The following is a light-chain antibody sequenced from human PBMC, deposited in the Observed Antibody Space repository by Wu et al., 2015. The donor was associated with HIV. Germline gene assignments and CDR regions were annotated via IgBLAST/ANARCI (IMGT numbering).Light chain of an antibody. CDR1: QSLSFSS. CDR2: ATS. Sequence: EIVLTQSPGTLSLSPGERATLSCRASQSLSFSSLAWYQQKPGQAPRLLIYATSNRATGIPDRISGSGSGTLFTLTISRLEPEDSAVYFCQQYVSSPTFGQGTRLEIK. J-gene: IGKJ5*01. CDR3: QQYVSSPT. V-gene: IGKV3-20*01.